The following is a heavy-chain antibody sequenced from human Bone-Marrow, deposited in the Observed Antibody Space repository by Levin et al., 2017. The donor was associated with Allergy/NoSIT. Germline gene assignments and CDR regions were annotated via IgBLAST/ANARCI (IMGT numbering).Heavy chain of an antibody. CDR3: ARYHSSHNWFDP. CDR1: GGTFSSYA. D-gene: IGHD5-18*01. CDR2: IIPIFGTA. J-gene: IGHJ5*02. Sequence: RASVKVSCKASGGTFSSYAISWVRQAPGQGLEWMGGIIPIFGTANYAQKFQGRVTITADESTSTAYMELSSLRSEDTAVYYCARYHSSHNWFDPWGQGTLVTVSS. V-gene: IGHV1-69*13.